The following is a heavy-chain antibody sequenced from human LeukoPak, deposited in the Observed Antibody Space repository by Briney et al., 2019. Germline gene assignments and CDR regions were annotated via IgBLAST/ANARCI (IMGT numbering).Heavy chain of an antibody. CDR2: IYYSGST. V-gene: IGHV4-61*01. CDR1: GGSVSSGSYH. CDR3: AREPHSGSYQSYWYFDL. Sequence: SETLSLTCTVSGGSVSSGSYHWSWIRQPPGKGLEYIGYIYYSGSTNYNPSLKSRVTISVDTSKNQFSLKLSSVTAADTAVHYCAREPHSGSYQSYWYFDLWGRGTLVTVSS. J-gene: IGHJ2*01. D-gene: IGHD1-26*01.